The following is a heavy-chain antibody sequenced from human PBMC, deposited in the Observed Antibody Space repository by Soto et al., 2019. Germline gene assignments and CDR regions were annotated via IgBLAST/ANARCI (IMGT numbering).Heavy chain of an antibody. V-gene: IGHV1-69*19. Sequence: QVQLVQSGAEVKKPGSSVKVSYQSSGGTFNTYAMNWVRQAPGQGPEWMGDISPMFGAANYAPKFQGRVTITADESTGTSYMQLSSLTSEDTALYFCAREVQVHTPAFVYWGQGTLVTVSS. J-gene: IGHJ4*02. D-gene: IGHD3-10*01. CDR2: ISPMFGAA. CDR1: GGTFNTYA. CDR3: AREVQVHTPAFVY.